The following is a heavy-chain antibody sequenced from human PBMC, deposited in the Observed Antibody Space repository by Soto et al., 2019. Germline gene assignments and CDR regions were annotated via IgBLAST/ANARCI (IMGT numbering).Heavy chain of an antibody. D-gene: IGHD4-17*01. CDR1: GGSISSSSSY. Sequence: PSETLSLTCTASGGSISSSSSYWGWIRQPPGKGLEWIGYIYYSGSTNYNPSLKSRVTISVDTSKNQFSLKLNSVTAADTSVYYCARVPGYGDYLNWFDPWGQGTLVTVSS. J-gene: IGHJ5*02. CDR3: ARVPGYGDYLNWFDP. CDR2: IYYSGST. V-gene: IGHV4-61*05.